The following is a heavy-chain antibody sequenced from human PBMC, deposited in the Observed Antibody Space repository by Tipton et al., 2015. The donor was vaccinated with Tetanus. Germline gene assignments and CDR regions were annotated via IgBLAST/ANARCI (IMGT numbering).Heavy chain of an antibody. Sequence: QLVQSGAEVKRPGSSVKVSCTASGGTYTTHGVTWERQATGKGLERIGGILPKLDTTKYAEKFEGRVTITEDKSATTADMEMRSLISEATAMYYCLRHVVGPVPKAYNWFYPWCQGTLFIVSS. D-gene: IGHD2-21*01. V-gene: IGHV1-69*06. CDR1: GGTYTTHG. CDR3: LRHVVGPVPKAYNWFYP. J-gene: IGHJ5*02. CDR2: ILPKLDTT.